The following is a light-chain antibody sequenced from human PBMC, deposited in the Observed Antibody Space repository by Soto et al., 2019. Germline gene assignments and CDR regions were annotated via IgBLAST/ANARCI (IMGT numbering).Light chain of an antibody. Sequence: VKTPYEARVSLYSRDRATLYCRASQSVSSYLAWYQQRPGQAPRLLIFGASSRATDIPARFSGSGSGTEFTLTFNCRLSEDVAVFYCQQRSNWLTFGGGTKVDI. CDR3: QQRSNWLT. CDR1: QSVSSY. CDR2: GAS. J-gene: IGKJ4*01. V-gene: IGKV3-11*01.